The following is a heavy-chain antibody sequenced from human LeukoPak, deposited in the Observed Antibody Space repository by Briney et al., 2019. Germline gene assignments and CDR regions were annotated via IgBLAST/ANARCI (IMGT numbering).Heavy chain of an antibody. D-gene: IGHD5-24*01. CDR3: ARGPVEMATISTHP. V-gene: IGHV3-66*01. J-gene: IGHJ5*02. CDR1: GFTVSSNY. CDR2: IYSGGST. Sequence: PGGSLRLSCAASGFTVSSNYMSRVRQAPGKGLEWVSVIYSGGSTYYADSVKGRFTISRDNSKNTLYLQMNSLRAEDTAVYYCARGPVEMATISTHPWGQGTLVTVSS.